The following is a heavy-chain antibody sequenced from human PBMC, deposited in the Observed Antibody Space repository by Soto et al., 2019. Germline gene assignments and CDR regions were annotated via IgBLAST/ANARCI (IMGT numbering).Heavy chain of an antibody. CDR3: ARDERDIVVVVAATIPAAAFDI. V-gene: IGHV3-23*01. J-gene: IGHJ3*02. Sequence: GGSLRLSCAASGFTFSSYAMSWVRQAPGKGLEWVSAISGSGGSTYYADSVKGRFTISRDNSKNTLYLQMNSLRAEDMAVYYCARDERDIVVVVAATIPAAAFDIWGQGTTVTVSS. D-gene: IGHD2-15*01. CDR1: GFTFSSYA. CDR2: ISGSGGST.